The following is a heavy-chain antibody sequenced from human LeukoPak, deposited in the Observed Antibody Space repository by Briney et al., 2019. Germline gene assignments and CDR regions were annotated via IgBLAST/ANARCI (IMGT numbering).Heavy chain of an antibody. CDR2: ISSGSSTI. D-gene: IGHD1-26*01. J-gene: IGHJ4*02. Sequence: PGGSLRLSCAASGFTFSDYSMNWVRPAPGKGREWVSYISSGSSTIYYPDSVKGRFTISRDDAKDSLFLQMNSPDYRGTAGYLFATLHQKWEGGRWGEGTLVTVSA. CDR3: ATLHQKWEGGR. V-gene: IGHV3-48*02. CDR1: GFTFSDYS.